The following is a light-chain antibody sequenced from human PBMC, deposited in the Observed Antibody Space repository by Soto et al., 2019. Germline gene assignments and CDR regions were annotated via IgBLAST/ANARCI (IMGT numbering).Light chain of an antibody. CDR2: GAF. CDR3: QQYKSYPVS. Sequence: DIQMTQSPSSLSASVGDRVTITCRASQGLSNSLAWFQQKPGRAPKPLIYGAFTLHNGAPSRFSGSGSGTDFTLTISSLQTEDFGTYYCQQYKSYPVSFGGGTRLEIK. V-gene: IGKV1-16*01. J-gene: IGKJ4*01. CDR1: QGLSNS.